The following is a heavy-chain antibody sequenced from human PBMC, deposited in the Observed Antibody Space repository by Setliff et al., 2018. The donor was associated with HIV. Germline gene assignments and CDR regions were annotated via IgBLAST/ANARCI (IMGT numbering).Heavy chain of an antibody. D-gene: IGHD3-22*01. Sequence: ASVKVSCKASGYTFSSYDINWVRQATGQGLEWMGWMNPNSGNTGYAQRFQGRVTMTRDTSISTAYMELNNLQFEDTAVYYCARARRDSYDRGRRSHYYIDVWGKGTTVTVSS. CDR2: MNPNSGNT. CDR1: GYTFSSYD. J-gene: IGHJ6*03. CDR3: ARARRDSYDRGRRSHYYIDV. V-gene: IGHV1-8*02.